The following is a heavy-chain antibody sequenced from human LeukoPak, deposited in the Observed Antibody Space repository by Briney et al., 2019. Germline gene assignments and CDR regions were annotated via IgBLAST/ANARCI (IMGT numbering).Heavy chain of an antibody. CDR3: ARHIITTDDFDY. CDR1: GGSISGCY. CDR2: VSYSGST. V-gene: IGHV4-59*08. J-gene: IGHJ4*02. Sequence: SETLSLTCSVSGGSISGCYWNWIRQPPGKGLEWIGYVSYSGSTYYNPSLKSRVTISVDTSKNQFSLKLSSVTAADTAVYYCARHIITTDDFDYWGQGTLVTVSS. D-gene: IGHD4-17*01.